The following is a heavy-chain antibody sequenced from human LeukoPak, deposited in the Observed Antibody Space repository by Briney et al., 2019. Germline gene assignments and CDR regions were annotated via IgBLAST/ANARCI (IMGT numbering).Heavy chain of an antibody. CDR1: GGSISSSSYY. D-gene: IGHD2-15*01. CDR2: IFYSGST. V-gene: IGHV4-39*07. J-gene: IGHJ6*03. Sequence: SETLSLTCTVSGGSISSSSYYWGWIRQPPGKGLEWIGNIFYSGSTYYSPSLKSRVTISLDTSRNQFSLKLSSVTAADTAVYYCARSVEGYCSGDNCFSYSYYMDVWGKGTTVTVSS. CDR3: ARSVEGYCSGDNCFSYSYYMDV.